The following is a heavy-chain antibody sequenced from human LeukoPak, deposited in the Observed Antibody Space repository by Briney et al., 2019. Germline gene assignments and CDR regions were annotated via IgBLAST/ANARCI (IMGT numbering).Heavy chain of an antibody. CDR1: GFPFYDYD. Sequence: GSPRPPFAASGFPFYDYDVSWVRPAPGKGLEWVSGINWNGGRTGYAGSVKGRFTISRDNAKNSLYLQMNSLRAEDAALYHCARGGYCSSTSCPLDYWGQGTLVTVSS. D-gene: IGHD2-2*01. CDR3: ARGGYCSSTSCPLDY. V-gene: IGHV3-20*02. CDR2: INWNGGRT. J-gene: IGHJ4*02.